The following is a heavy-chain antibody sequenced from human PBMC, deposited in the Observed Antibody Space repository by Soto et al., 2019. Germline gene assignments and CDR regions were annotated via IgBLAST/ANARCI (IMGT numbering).Heavy chain of an antibody. D-gene: IGHD4-17*01. V-gene: IGHV4-39*01. Sequence: SETLSLTCTVSGGSISSSSYYWGWIRQPPGKGLEWIGSIYYSGSTYYNPSLKSRVTISVDTSKNQFSLKLSSVTAADTAVYYCARTTVTTRSYYYYGMDVWGQGTTVTVSS. J-gene: IGHJ6*02. CDR3: ARTTVTTRSYYYYGMDV. CDR2: IYYSGST. CDR1: GGSISSSSYY.